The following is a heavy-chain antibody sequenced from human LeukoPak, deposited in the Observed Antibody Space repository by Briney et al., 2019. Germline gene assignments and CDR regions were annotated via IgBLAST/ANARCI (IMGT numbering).Heavy chain of an antibody. Sequence: ASVKVSCKASGYTFTSYGITWVRQAPGQGLGWMGWITGYNGDTNYAQNLQGRVTMTTDTSTSTAYMELSSLRSDDTAVYYCARAPRTLYCSGIGCLNWFDPWGQGTLVTVSS. CDR1: GYTFTSYG. J-gene: IGHJ5*02. CDR3: ARAPRTLYCSGIGCLNWFDP. V-gene: IGHV1-18*01. CDR2: ITGYNGDT. D-gene: IGHD2-15*01.